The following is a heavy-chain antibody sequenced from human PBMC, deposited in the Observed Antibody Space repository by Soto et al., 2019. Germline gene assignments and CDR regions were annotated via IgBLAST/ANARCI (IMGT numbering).Heavy chain of an antibody. V-gene: IGHV5-51*01. J-gene: IGHJ3*02. CDR3: AQSPRLTEAFDI. CDR2: IYPGDSDT. CDR1: GYSFTSYW. Sequence: GESLKISCNFSGYSFTSYWIGWVRQMPGKGLEWMGIIYPGDSDTRYSPSFQGHVTISADKSFTTAYLQWSSLKASDTAMYYCAQSPRLTEAFDIWGQGTMVT.